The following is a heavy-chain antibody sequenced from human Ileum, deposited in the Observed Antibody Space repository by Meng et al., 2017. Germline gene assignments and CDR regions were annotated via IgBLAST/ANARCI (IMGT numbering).Heavy chain of an antibody. J-gene: IGHJ5*02. CDR1: GFTFRSFG. D-gene: IGHD2/OR15-2a*01. CDR3: AILGFQGIDP. V-gene: IGHV3-33*01. Sequence: QVELVESGGGVVQPGMSLILSCAASGFTFRSFGMHWVRQAPGRGLEWVAVIWYDGDDKEYADSVKGRFTISRDNSKNMLYLQMNSLRAEDTAVYYCAILGFQGIDPWGQGTLVTVSS. CDR2: IWYDGDDK.